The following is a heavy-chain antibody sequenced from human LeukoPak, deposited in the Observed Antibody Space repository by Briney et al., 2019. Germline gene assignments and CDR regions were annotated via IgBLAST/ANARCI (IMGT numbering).Heavy chain of an antibody. CDR2: IKQDGSDK. J-gene: IGHJ4*02. CDR3: ARYNWLEL. V-gene: IGHV3-7*01. Sequence: GGSLRLSCVASGFTFSSYWMSWVRQAPGKGLEWVANIKQDGSDKHYVDSVKGRFTISRDNGKNSLYLQMNSLRAEDTAVYYCARYNWLELWGQGTRVTVSS. D-gene: IGHD1-20*01. CDR1: GFTFSSYW.